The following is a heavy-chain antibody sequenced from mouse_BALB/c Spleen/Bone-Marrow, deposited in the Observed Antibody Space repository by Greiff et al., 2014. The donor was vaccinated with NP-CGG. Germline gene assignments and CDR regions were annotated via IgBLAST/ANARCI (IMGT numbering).Heavy chain of an antibody. CDR3: ARRVYGNYWYFDV. D-gene: IGHD2-1*01. CDR1: GYAFSSYW. V-gene: IGHV1-80*01. CDR2: IYPGDGDT. Sequence: VQLQQSGAELVRPGSSVKISCKASGYAFSSYWMNWVKQRPGQGLEWIGQIYPGDGDTNYNGKFRGKATLTADKSSSTAYMQLSSLTSEDSAVYFCARRVYGNYWYFDVWRAGTTVTVPS. J-gene: IGHJ1*01.